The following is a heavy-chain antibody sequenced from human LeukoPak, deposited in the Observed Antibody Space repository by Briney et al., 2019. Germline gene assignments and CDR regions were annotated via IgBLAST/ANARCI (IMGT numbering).Heavy chain of an antibody. J-gene: IGHJ4*02. V-gene: IGHV3-7*01. CDR1: GFTFSTYW. CDR2: IKPDGSEK. D-gene: IGHD5-12*01. CDR3: ASWYSGYDRGFGY. Sequence: PGGSLRLSCAASGFTFSTYWMSWVRQAPGKGLEWVANIKPDGSEKYYVDSVEGRFTISRDNAKNSLYLQMNSLRAEDTAVYYCASWYSGYDRGFGYWGQGTLVTVSS.